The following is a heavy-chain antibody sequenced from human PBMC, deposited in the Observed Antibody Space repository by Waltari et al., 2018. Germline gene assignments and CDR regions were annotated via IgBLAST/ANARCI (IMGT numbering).Heavy chain of an antibody. D-gene: IGHD3-9*01. CDR3: AKRWAIYYFEY. Sequence: EVQLLQSGGGLVQPGGSLRLSCAASGFTFKNFAMGWVRQAPGKGLDGVSTSTESGDTFYADSVKGRFATSRDNYKNTLSLQMNSLRAEDTAVYYCAKRWAIYYFEYWGQGNLVTVSS. CDR1: GFTFKNFA. CDR2: STESGDT. J-gene: IGHJ4*02. V-gene: IGHV3-23*01.